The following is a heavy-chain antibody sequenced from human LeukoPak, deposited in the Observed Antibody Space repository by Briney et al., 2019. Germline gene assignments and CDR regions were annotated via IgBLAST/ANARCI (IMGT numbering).Heavy chain of an antibody. J-gene: IGHJ4*02. D-gene: IGHD6-19*01. CDR2: IYYSGST. V-gene: IGHV4-59*01. CDR1: GGSISSYY. Sequence: PSETLSLTCTVSGGSISSYYWSWLRQPPGKGLEWIGYIYYSGSTNYNPSLKSRVTISVDTSKNQFSLKLSSVTAADTAVYYCARAPPPGYSSGWYFSGEFDYWGQGTLVTVSS. CDR3: ARAPPPGYSSGWYFSGEFDY.